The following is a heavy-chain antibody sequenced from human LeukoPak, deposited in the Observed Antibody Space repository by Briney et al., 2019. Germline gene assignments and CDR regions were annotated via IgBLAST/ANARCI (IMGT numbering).Heavy chain of an antibody. Sequence: SETLSLTCTVSAGSISSTSYSWGWIRQPPGKGLEWIGSVYYSGSTYYNPSLKSRVTISVDTSKNQFSLKLSSVTAADTAVYYCARDSLAVAGNAFDIWGQGTMVTVSS. D-gene: IGHD6-19*01. CDR2: VYYSGST. CDR1: AGSISSTSYS. V-gene: IGHV4-39*07. J-gene: IGHJ3*02. CDR3: ARDSLAVAGNAFDI.